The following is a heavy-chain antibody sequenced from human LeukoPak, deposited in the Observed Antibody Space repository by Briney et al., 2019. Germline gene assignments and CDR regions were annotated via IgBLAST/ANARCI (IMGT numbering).Heavy chain of an antibody. V-gene: IGHV3-11*01. Sequence: SSGSTIYYADSVKGRFTISRDNAKNSLYLQMNSLRAEDTAVYYCARDPGWLLLRISSYFDYWGQGTLVTVSS. CDR3: ARDPGWLLLRISSYFDY. CDR2: SSGSTI. D-gene: IGHD3-22*01. J-gene: IGHJ4*02.